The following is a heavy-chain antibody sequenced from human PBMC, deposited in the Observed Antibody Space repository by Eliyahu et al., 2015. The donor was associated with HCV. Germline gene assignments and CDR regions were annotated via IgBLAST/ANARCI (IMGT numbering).Heavy chain of an antibody. D-gene: IGHD6-25*01. Sequence: VQLVESGGGLVQPGGSLRLSCAASGFTLSTYWMHWVRQAPGKGLVWVSRSNXDGRRTNTADSVKGRFTISRDNAKNTLYLQMDSLRAEDTAVYYCVRDRYSSGWDHYDSLDLWGQGTMVTVSS. CDR3: VRDRYSSGWDHYDSLDL. CDR1: GFTLSTYW. J-gene: IGHJ3*01. V-gene: IGHV3-74*01. CDR2: SNXDGRRT.